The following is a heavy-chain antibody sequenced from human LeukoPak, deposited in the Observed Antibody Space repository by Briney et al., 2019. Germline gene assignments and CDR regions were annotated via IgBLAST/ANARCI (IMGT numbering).Heavy chain of an antibody. V-gene: IGHV3-11*03. CDR2: ISSTSSYT. CDR1: GFTFRNYY. Sequence: PGGSLRLSCAASGFTFRNYYMTWIRQAPGKGLEWVSHISSTSSYTNYADSVKGRLTISRDNAKSSLYLQINSLRAEDTAVYYCATFWLTGDNSYWYFDLWGRGTLVTVSS. CDR3: ATFWLTGDNSYWYFDL. D-gene: IGHD5-24*01. J-gene: IGHJ2*01.